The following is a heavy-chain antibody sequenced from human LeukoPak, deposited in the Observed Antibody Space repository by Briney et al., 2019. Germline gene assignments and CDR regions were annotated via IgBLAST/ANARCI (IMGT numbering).Heavy chain of an antibody. D-gene: IGHD3-22*01. CDR1: GGSISSYC. CDR3: ARLYYYDSSGYSPGFDYYYGMDV. Sequence: PSETLSLTCTVSGGSISSYCWSWIRQPPGKGLEWIGYIYYSASTNYNPSLKSRVTISVDTSKNQFSLKLSSVTAADTAVYYCARLYYYDSSGYSPGFDYYYGMDVWGQGTTVTVSS. CDR2: IYYSAST. V-gene: IGHV4-59*01. J-gene: IGHJ6*02.